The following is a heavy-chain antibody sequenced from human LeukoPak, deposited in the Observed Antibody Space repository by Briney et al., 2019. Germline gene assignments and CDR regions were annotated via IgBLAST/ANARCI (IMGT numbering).Heavy chain of an antibody. Sequence: ASVKVSCKASGYTFTSYSISWVRQAPGQGLEWMGWISAYNGNTNYAQKLQGRVTMTTDTSTSTAYMELRSLRSNDTAVYYCERERDYGAFDYWGQGTLVTVSS. CDR3: ERERDYGAFDY. D-gene: IGHD4-17*01. CDR1: GYTFTSYS. J-gene: IGHJ4*02. CDR2: ISAYNGNT. V-gene: IGHV1-18*01.